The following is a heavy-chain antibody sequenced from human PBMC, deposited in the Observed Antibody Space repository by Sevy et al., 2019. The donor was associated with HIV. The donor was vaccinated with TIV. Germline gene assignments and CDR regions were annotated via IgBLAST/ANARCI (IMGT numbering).Heavy chain of an antibody. J-gene: IGHJ6*02. V-gene: IGHV3-30*04. Sequence: GGSLRLSCAASGFTFSIYAMHWVRQAPDKGLEWVAVISYDGGVKYFADSVKGRVTLSRDNSKYTLYLQMNSLRPEDTAVYYCARDLPSAVINPFYYYGLDVWGQGTTLTVSS. CDR2: ISYDGGVK. CDR1: GFTFSIYA. CDR3: ARDLPSAVINPFYYYGLDV. D-gene: IGHD3-22*01.